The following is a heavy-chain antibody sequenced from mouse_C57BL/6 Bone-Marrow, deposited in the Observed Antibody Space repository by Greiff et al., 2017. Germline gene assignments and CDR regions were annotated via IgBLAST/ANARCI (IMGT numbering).Heavy chain of an antibody. CDR1: GYTFTEYT. J-gene: IGHJ4*01. CDR3: ARHERERDSSGYDAMDY. CDR2: FYPGSGSI. D-gene: IGHD3-2*02. Sequence: QVQLQQSGAELVKPGASVKLSCKASGYTFTEYTIHWLKQRSGQGLEWIGWFYPGSGSIKYNEKFKDKATLTADKSSSTVYMELSRLTSEDSAVYFCARHERERDSSGYDAMDYWGQGTSVTVSS. V-gene: IGHV1-62-2*01.